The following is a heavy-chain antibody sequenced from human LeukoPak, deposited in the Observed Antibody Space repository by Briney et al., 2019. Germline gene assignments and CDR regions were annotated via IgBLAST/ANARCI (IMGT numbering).Heavy chain of an antibody. Sequence: ASVKVSCKASGYTFTSYYMHWVRQAPGQGLEWMGIINPRGGSTSYAQKFQGRVTMTRDTSTSTVYMELSSLRSEDTAVYFCAKDRPAVCNDINCLGDSFNIWGQGTMVTVSS. J-gene: IGHJ3*02. CDR3: AKDRPAVCNDINCLGDSFNI. CDR2: INPRGGST. CDR1: GYTFTSYY. D-gene: IGHD2/OR15-2a*01. V-gene: IGHV1-46*01.